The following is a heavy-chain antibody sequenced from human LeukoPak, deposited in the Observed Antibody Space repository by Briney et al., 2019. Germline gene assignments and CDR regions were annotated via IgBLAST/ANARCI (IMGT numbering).Heavy chain of an antibody. CDR3: ARGGLTYYDILTGYHFDY. CDR1: GFTFSSYS. CDR2: ISSSSSYI. Sequence: GGSLRLSCAASGFTFSSYSMNWVRQAPGKGLEWASSISSSSSYIYYADSVKGRLTISRDNAKNSLYLQMNSLRAEDTAVYYCARGGLTYYDILTGYHFDYWGQGTLVTVSS. D-gene: IGHD3-9*01. V-gene: IGHV3-21*01. J-gene: IGHJ4*02.